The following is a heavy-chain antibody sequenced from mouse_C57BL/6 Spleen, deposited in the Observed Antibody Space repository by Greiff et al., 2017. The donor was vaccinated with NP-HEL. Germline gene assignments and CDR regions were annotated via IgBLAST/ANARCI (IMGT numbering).Heavy chain of an antibody. CDR3: ARGDLTTVAEGFDY. CDR2: IDPSDSYT. V-gene: IGHV1-69*01. J-gene: IGHJ2*01. CDR1: GYTFTSYW. Sequence: VQLQQPGAELVMPGASVKLSCKASGYTFTSYWMHWVKQRPGQGLEWIGEIDPSDSYTNYNQKFQGKSTLTVDKSSSTAYMQLSSLTSEDSAVYACARGDLTTVAEGFDYWGQGTTLTVAS. D-gene: IGHD1-1*01.